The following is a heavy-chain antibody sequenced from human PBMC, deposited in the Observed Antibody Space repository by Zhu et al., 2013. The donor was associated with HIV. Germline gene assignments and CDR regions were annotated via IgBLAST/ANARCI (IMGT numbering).Heavy chain of an antibody. V-gene: IGHV1-69*01. J-gene: IGHJ5*02. CDR3: ARGGQPPSSYNWFDP. CDR1: GGTFSSSP. D-gene: IGHD3-16*01. CDR2: IIPIFGPG. Sequence: QVQLVQSGAEVKKPGSSVKVSCKASGGTFSSSPITWVRQAPGQGLEWMGGIIPIFGPGSYAQKFQGRVTITADESTSTAYMELSSLKSEDTAVYYCARGGQPPSSYNWFDPGPGNPGQRLL.